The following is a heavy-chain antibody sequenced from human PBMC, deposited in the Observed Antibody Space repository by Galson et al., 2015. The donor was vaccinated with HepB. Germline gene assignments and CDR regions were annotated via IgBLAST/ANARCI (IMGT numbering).Heavy chain of an antibody. V-gene: IGHV3-21*01. J-gene: IGHJ4*02. CDR3: ARAPYGDPYYFDY. CDR1: GFTFDSHN. D-gene: IGHD4-17*01. Sequence: SLRLSCAASGFTFDSHNMHWVRQAPGKGLEWVSSITSSSTYMFYADSVKGRSTISRDNAKSSLYLHIDSLGAEDTAIYYCARAPYGDPYYFDYWGQGTQVTVSS. CDR2: ITSSSTYM.